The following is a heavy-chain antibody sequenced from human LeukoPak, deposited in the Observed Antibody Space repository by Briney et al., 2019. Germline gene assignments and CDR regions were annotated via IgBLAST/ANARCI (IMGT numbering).Heavy chain of an antibody. J-gene: IGHJ2*01. Sequence: GGSLRLSCAASGFTFSSYAMHWVRQAPGKGLEWVAVISYDGSNKYYADSVKGRFTISRDNSKNTLYLQMNSLRAEDTAVYYCARDRSSGRFAGLTNRYFDLWGRGTLVTVSS. CDR2: ISYDGSNK. D-gene: IGHD3-22*01. CDR3: ARDRSSGRFAGLTNRYFDL. V-gene: IGHV3-30-3*01. CDR1: GFTFSSYA.